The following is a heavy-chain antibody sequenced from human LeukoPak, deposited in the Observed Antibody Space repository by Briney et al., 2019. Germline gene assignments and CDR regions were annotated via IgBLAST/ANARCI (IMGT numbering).Heavy chain of an antibody. CDR3: ARHPGIAAAGTGFDD. CDR2: IYYSGST. V-gene: IGHV4-39*01. CDR1: GGSTSNSNYY. Sequence: SETLSLTCNVSGGSTSNSNYYWGWIRQPPGKGLQWIGSIYYSGSTFYNPSPKSRVTISVDTSKNQFSLKLSSVTAADTAVYYCARHPGIAAAGTGFDDWGQGTLVTVSS. J-gene: IGHJ4*02. D-gene: IGHD6-13*01.